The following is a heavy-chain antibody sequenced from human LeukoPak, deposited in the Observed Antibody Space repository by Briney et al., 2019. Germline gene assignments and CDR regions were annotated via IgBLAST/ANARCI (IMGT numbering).Heavy chain of an antibody. CDR1: GGSISSSSYY. J-gene: IGHJ4*02. V-gene: IGHV4-39*07. CDR2: INHSGST. D-gene: IGHD2-2*01. CDR3: ARLSRGAVVVVPAATEGQLDY. Sequence: PSETLSLTCTVSGGSISSSSYYWGWIRQPPGKGLEWIGEINHSGSTNYNPSLKSRVTISVDTSKNQFSLKLSSVTAADTAVYYCARLSRGAVVVVPAATEGQLDYWGQGTLVTVSS.